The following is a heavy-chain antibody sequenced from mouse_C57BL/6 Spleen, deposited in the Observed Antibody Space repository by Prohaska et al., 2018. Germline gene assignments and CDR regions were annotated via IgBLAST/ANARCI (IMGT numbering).Heavy chain of an antibody. J-gene: IGHJ4*01. V-gene: IGHV9-3*01. Sequence: QIQLVQSGPELKKPGETVKISCKASGYTFTTSGMSWVKQAPGKGLKWMGWINTYSGVPTYTDDFKGRFAFSLETSASTAYLQINNLKNEDTATYFCAREPFAMDYWGQGTSVTVSS. CDR2: INTYSGVP. CDR3: AREPFAMDY. CDR1: GYTFTTSG.